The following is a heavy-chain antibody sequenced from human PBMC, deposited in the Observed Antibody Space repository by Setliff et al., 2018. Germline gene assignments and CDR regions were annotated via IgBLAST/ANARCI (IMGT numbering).Heavy chain of an antibody. CDR1: GYTFSNYW. V-gene: IGHV5-51*01. Sequence: PGESLTISCKGSGYTFSNYWVGWVRQMPGKGLEWMGVIYAGDSDTRYSPSFQGQVTFSADKSISTAYLQWSTLKASDTAMYYCARLGSSSWYNDVFDFWGPGTMVTVSS. CDR3: ARLGSSSWYNDVFDF. D-gene: IGHD6-13*01. CDR2: IYAGDSDT. J-gene: IGHJ3*01.